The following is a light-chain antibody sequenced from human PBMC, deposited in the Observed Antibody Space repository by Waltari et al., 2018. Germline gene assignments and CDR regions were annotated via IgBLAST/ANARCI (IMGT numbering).Light chain of an antibody. CDR2: ATN. Sequence: LTQSPSLSGPPGQRVTSSCSGDIYTIGINPVNWYQQFPGAAPRVVMTATNERPSGIPDRFSGSKSGNSASLTISGLRFEDESDFYCGAWDDKVKAWLFGGGTTVTVL. CDR1: IYTIGINP. CDR3: GAWDDKVKAWL. V-gene: IGLV1-44*01. J-gene: IGLJ2*01.